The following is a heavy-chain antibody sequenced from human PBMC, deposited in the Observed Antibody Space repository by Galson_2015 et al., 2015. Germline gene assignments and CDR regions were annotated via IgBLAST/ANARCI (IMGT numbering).Heavy chain of an antibody. CDR1: GFTLSSYW. Sequence: AIIFFCAASGFTLSSYWMQWGRHAPGKGLELVSTISDSGAMTYYADYVRGRFTVSRDNAKNTLYLQMKRLCAEDSAVYYCAKQGCGGTYCYANFWGHGSLVTVSS. CDR2: ISDSGAMT. J-gene: IGHJ4*01. CDR3: AKQGCGGTYCYANF. V-gene: IGHV3-23*01. D-gene: IGHD2-2*01.